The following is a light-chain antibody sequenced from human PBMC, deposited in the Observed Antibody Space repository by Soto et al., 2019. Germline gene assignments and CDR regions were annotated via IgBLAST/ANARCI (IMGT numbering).Light chain of an antibody. CDR2: KAS. CDR1: QTISSW. J-gene: IGKJ1*01. Sequence: DIQITQSPSTLSASVRDRVTITFLASQTISSWLAWFQQRPGRAPKFLIYKASSLKNGVPLRFSGSGSGTQFTLTISSLQPDDFATYYCLQYNSFSRTFGQGTKVHIK. V-gene: IGKV1-5*03. CDR3: LQYNSFSRT.